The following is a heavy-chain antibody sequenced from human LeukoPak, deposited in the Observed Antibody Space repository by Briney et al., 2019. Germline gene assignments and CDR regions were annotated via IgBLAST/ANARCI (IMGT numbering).Heavy chain of an antibody. J-gene: IGHJ4*02. CDR2: IKEDGSEK. CDR3: ARLNFYPDY. Sequence: GGSLRLSCAVSGLTFSRYWMTWVRQPPGKGLEWVANIKEDGSEKYYVDSVKGRFTISRDNAKNSLYLQMNSLRAEDTAVYYCARLNFYPDYWGQGTLVTVSS. D-gene: IGHD1-1*01. CDR1: GLTFSRYW. V-gene: IGHV3-7*01.